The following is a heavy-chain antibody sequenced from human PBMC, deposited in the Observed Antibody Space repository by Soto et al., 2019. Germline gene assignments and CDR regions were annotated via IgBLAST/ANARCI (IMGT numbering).Heavy chain of an antibody. J-gene: IGHJ5*02. CDR1: GYTFTSYG. V-gene: IGHV1-18*01. CDR2: ISAYNGNT. Sequence: ASVKVSCKASGYTFTSYGISWVRQAPGQGLEWMGWISAYNGNTNYAQNLQGRVTMTTDTSTSTACMELRSLRSDDTAVYYCARTLYSLNWFDPWGQGTLVTVSS. CDR3: ARTLYSLNWFDP. D-gene: IGHD3-16*02.